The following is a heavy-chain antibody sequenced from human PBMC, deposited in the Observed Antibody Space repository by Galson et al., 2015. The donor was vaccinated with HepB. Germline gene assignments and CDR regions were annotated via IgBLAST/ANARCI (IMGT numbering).Heavy chain of an antibody. V-gene: IGHV4-31*03. CDR2: IYYSGST. D-gene: IGHD3-16*01. CDR3: ARQIHLGPLSKIDS. CDR1: GDSVSSGGYY. J-gene: IGHJ4*02. Sequence: TLSLTCIVSGDSVSSGGYYWNWIRQHPGKGLEWIGYIYYSGSTYYNLSLRSRVTISLEASMNQFSLKLSSVTAADTAVYYCARQIHLGPLSKIDSWGQGTLVTVSS.